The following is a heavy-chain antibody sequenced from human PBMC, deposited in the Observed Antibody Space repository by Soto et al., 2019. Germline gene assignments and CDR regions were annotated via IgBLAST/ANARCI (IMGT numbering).Heavy chain of an antibody. CDR2: INLNSGGT. CDR3: ARSLSGMDV. V-gene: IGHV1-2*04. Sequence: ASVKVSCKASGYTFTGYYMPWVRQAPGQLHECMGCINLNSGGTNYAQEFQAWVTMSREKFIRTVYMELSRMRSDDTAGYYCARSLSGMDVGGQGTTVTVSS. CDR1: GYTFTGYY. J-gene: IGHJ6*02.